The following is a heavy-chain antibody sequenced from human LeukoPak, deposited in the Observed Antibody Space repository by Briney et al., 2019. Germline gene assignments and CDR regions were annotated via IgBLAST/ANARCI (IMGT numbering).Heavy chain of an antibody. V-gene: IGHV4-38-2*02. D-gene: IGHD5-12*01. CDR2: LYTSGST. CDR3: ARDRVGYDYYLDYYYYYMDV. CDR1: AYSINRGRY. J-gene: IGHJ6*03. Sequence: SETLSLTCIVSAYSINRGRYWAWIRQSPGKGLEWIGRLYTSGSTNYNPSLKSRVTISVDTSKNQFSLKLSSVTAADTAVYYCARDRVGYDYYLDYYYYYMDVWGKGTTVTVSS.